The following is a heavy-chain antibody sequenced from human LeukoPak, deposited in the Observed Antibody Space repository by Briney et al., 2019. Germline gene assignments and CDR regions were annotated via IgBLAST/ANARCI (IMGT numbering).Heavy chain of an antibody. CDR3: ARRIEGGYDYYYMYV. J-gene: IGHJ6*03. CDR1: VYTFTQYV. V-gene: IGHV1-18*01. CDR2: ISGSTGNR. D-gene: IGHD2-15*01. Sequence: ASVNLSFTCSVYTFTQYVWNALRQAPGQGLEWMGWISGSTGNRKYEQKIQGRVTLTTDTSTRTAYMELRSLRSDDTAVCCSARRIEGGYDYYYMYVWGKGTTVTVSS.